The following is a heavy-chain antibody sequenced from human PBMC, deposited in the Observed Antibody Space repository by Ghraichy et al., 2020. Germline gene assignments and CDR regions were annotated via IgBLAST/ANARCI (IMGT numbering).Heavy chain of an antibody. Sequence: LSLTCTVSGGSISSYYWSWIRQPPGKGLEWIGYIYYSGSTNYNPSLKSRVTISVDTSKNQFSLKLSSVTAADTAVYYCARDAYSSRGYYDYGMDVWGQGTRVTVSS. J-gene: IGHJ6*02. D-gene: IGHD6-13*01. V-gene: IGHV4-59*01. CDR3: ARDAYSSRGYYDYGMDV. CDR2: IYYSGST. CDR1: GGSISSYY.